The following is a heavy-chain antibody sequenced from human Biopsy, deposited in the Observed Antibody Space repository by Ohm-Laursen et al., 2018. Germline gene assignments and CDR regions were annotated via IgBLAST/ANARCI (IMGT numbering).Heavy chain of an antibody. CDR1: GGTFSNYG. Sequence: GASVKVSCKAPGGTFSNYGVNWVRQAPGQGLEWLGGNNPILGTGNYAQKFQDRVTVAADTSTSTATMELRSLRSDDTAVYYCATKLTGYFHHWGQGILVIVSS. J-gene: IGHJ1*01. V-gene: IGHV1-69*06. CDR3: ATKLTGYFHH. CDR2: NNPILGTG. D-gene: IGHD3-9*01.